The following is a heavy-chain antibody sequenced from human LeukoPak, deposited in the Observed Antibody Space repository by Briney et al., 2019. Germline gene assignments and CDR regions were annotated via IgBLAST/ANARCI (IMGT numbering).Heavy chain of an antibody. CDR1: GGSISGYY. J-gene: IGHJ5*02. CDR3: AREKYYYDSSGYYSWFDP. Sequence: SETLSLTCTVSGGSISGYYWTWIRQSPGKGLEYLGHIYYSGTSNYNPSLKGRVTMSVDTSKNQFSLKLSSVTAADTAVYYCAREKYYYDSSGYYSWFDPWGQGTLVTVSS. V-gene: IGHV4-59*01. D-gene: IGHD3-22*01. CDR2: IYYSGTS.